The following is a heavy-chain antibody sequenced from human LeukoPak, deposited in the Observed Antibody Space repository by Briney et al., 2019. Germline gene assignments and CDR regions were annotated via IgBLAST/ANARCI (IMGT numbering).Heavy chain of an antibody. CDR3: AREEWGYYDSSGTGLDY. CDR2: ISAYNGNT. Sequence: ASVKVSCKASDYTFTSYGISWVRQAPGQGLEWMGWISAYNGNTNYAQKLQGRVTMTTDTSTSTAYMELRSLRSDDTAVYYCAREEWGYYDSSGTGLDYWGQGTLVTVSS. V-gene: IGHV1-18*01. D-gene: IGHD3-22*01. CDR1: DYTFTSYG. J-gene: IGHJ4*02.